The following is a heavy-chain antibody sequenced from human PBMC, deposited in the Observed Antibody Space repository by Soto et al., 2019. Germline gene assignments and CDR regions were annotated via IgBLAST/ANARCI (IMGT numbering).Heavy chain of an antibody. CDR1: GFTFSSYS. CDR3: ARGAHSRTSTGGGDLDIVVVVAAKPSYYYYMDV. Sequence: PGGSLRLSCAASGFTFSSYSMNWVRQAPGKGLEWVSSISSSSSYIYYADSVKGRFTISRDNAKNSLYLQMNSLRAEDTAVYYCARGAHSRTSTGGGDLDIVVVVAAKPSYYYYMDVWGKGTMVTVPS. CDR2: ISSSSSYI. J-gene: IGHJ6*03. D-gene: IGHD2-15*01. V-gene: IGHV3-21*01.